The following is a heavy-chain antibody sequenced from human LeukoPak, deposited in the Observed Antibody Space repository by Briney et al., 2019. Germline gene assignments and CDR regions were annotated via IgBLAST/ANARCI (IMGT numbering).Heavy chain of an antibody. CDR1: GYTFTSYG. CDR3: ARDNDRYYDFWSGYYTAPPQRFDP. J-gene: IGHJ5*02. CDR2: ISAYNGNT. Sequence: ASVKVSCKASGYTFTSYGISWVRQAPGQGLEWMGWISAYNGNTNYAQKLQGRVTMTTDTSTSTAYMELRSLRSDDTAVYYCARDNDRYYDFWSGYYTAPPQRFDPWGQGTLVTVSS. D-gene: IGHD3-3*01. V-gene: IGHV1-18*01.